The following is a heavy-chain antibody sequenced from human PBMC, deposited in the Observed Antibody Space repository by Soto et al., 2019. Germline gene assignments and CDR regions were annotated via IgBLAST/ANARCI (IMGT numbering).Heavy chain of an antibody. D-gene: IGHD6-19*01. CDR3: ARVIEQWLVPAYCYYMDV. CDR1: GYTFTSYG. Sequence: ASVKVSCKASGYTFTSYGISWVRQAPGQGLEWMGWISAYNGNTNYAQKLQGRVTMTTDTSTSTAYMELRSLRSDDTAVYYCARVIEQWLVPAYCYYMDVWGKGTTVTVSS. V-gene: IGHV1-18*01. J-gene: IGHJ6*03. CDR2: ISAYNGNT.